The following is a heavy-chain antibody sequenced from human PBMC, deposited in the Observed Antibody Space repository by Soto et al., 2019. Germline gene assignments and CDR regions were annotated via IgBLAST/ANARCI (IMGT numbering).Heavy chain of an antibody. CDR3: AKEYYYDSSGLYYYYYYGMDV. Sequence: WVRQAPGKGLEWVSGISGSGGSTYYADSVKGRFTISRDNSKNTLYLQMNSLRADDTAVYYCAKEYYYDSSGLYYYYYYGMDVWGQGTTVTVSS. CDR2: ISGSGGST. D-gene: IGHD3-22*01. V-gene: IGHV3-23*01. J-gene: IGHJ6*02.